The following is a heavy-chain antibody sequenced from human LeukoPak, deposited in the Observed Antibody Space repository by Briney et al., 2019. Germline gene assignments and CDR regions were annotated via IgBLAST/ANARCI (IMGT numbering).Heavy chain of an antibody. CDR3: ARTRCSGGSCLGY. J-gene: IGHJ4*02. CDR2: ISSSSSYI. Sequence: GGSLRLSCAASGFTFSSYSMNWVRQAPGKGLEWVSSISSSSSYIYYADSVKGRFTISRDNAKNSLYLQMNSLRAEDTAAYYCARTRCSGGSCLGYWGQGTLVTVSS. CDR1: GFTFSSYS. V-gene: IGHV3-21*01. D-gene: IGHD2-15*01.